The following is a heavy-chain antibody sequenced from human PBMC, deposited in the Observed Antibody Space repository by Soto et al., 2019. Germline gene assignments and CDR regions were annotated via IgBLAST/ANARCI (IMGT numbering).Heavy chain of an antibody. CDR1: GFTVTKYA. CDR2: ISSNGGIT. CDR3: VRGPYRDATNSWDY. V-gene: IGHV3-64D*09. D-gene: IGHD1-1*01. Sequence: GALRLSCSASGFTVTKYALKWVRQVPVKGLQYVSAISSNGGITYYSDSVKGRFNISRDNSKNTLYLQLSSLRLEDTSVYYCVRGPYRDATNSWDYWGQGALVTVSS. J-gene: IGHJ4*02.